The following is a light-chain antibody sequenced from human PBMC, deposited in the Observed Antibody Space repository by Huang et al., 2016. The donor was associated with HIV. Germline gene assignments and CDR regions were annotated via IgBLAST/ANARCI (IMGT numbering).Light chain of an antibody. Sequence: EIVMTQSPATLSVSPGEGGTLSCRASQSVNTTLAWYQQKPGQAPRLLISGASPRATGIPARFSGSGSGREVTLTISSLQSEDFAVYYCQQYNNWPPTFGPGTKVDIK. CDR1: QSVNTT. CDR2: GAS. J-gene: IGKJ3*01. V-gene: IGKV3D-15*01. CDR3: QQYNNWPPT.